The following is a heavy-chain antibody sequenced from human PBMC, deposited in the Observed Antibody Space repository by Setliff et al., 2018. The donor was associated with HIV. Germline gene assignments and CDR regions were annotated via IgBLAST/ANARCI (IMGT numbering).Heavy chain of an antibody. Sequence: GGSLRLSCAASGLTFSSYDMHWVRQAAGKGLEWVSGIGRGGDTYYADFVKGRFTISRDNAKNSLYLQMNSLRAEDTAVYYCARNTDVDSVYRPFHIWGQGTMVTVSS. D-gene: IGHD1-26*01. CDR2: IGRGGDT. J-gene: IGHJ3*02. CDR3: ARNTDVDSVYRPFHI. V-gene: IGHV3-13*01. CDR1: GLTFSSYD.